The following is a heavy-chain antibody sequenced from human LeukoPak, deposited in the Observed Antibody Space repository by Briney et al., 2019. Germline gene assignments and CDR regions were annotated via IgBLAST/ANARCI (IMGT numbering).Heavy chain of an antibody. J-gene: IGHJ5*02. CDR2: ISSSSSTI. CDR1: GFTFSSYS. CDR3: AGEGHYDFWSGYYWFDP. V-gene: IGHV3-48*02. Sequence: PGGSLRLSCAASGFTFSSYSMNWVRQAPGKGLEWVSYISSSSSTIYYADSVKGRFTISRDNAKNSLYLQMNSLRDEDTAVYYCAGEGHYDFWSGYYWFDPWGQGTLVTVSS. D-gene: IGHD3-3*01.